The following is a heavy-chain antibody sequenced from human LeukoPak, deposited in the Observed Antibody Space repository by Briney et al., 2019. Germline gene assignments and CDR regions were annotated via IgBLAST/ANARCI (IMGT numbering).Heavy chain of an antibody. CDR1: GDSVSSNSAT. J-gene: IGHJ4*02. V-gene: IGHV6-1*01. CDR3: ARDQGYCSSTSCPDWEGFDY. CDR2: TYYRSKWYN. Sequence: SQTLSLTCAISGDSVSSNSATWTWIRQSPSRGLEWLGRTYYRSKWYNDYAVSVKSRITINPDTSKNQFSLQLSSVTPEDTAVYYCARDQGYCSSTSCPDWEGFDYWGQGTLVTVSS. D-gene: IGHD2-2*01.